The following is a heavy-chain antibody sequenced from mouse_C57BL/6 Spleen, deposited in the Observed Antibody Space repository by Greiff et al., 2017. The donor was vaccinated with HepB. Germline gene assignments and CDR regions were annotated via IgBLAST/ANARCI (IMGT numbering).Heavy chain of an antibody. CDR1: GYTFTNYW. V-gene: IGHV1-63*01. CDR3: ARGGAQAFDY. CDR2: IYPGGGYT. D-gene: IGHD3-2*02. J-gene: IGHJ2*01. Sequence: QVQLQQSGAELVRPGTSVKMSCTASGYTFTNYWIGWAKQRPGHGLEWIGTIYPGGGYTNYTEKFKGKATLTADKSSSTAYMQFSSLTSEDSAIYYCARGGAQAFDYWGQGTTLTVSS.